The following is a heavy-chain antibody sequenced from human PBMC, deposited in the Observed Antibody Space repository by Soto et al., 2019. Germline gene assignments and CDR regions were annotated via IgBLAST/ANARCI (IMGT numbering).Heavy chain of an antibody. D-gene: IGHD1-26*01. CDR3: ARDRGSYASDY. CDR1: GYTFTSYG. CDR2: ISANNGNT. J-gene: IGHJ4*01. Sequence: QGQLVQSGAAVKKPGASLKVSCKASGYTFTSYGISWVRQAPGQGLDWMGWISANNGNTNYAQKLQGRVTRTTDTTPSTDYMELRSLRSDDTAVSYCARDRGSYASDYWGQRTLVTVSS. V-gene: IGHV1-18*01.